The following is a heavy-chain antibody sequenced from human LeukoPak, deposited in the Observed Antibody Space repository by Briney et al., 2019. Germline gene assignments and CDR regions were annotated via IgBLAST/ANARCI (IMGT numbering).Heavy chain of an antibody. CDR2: VSHGGRT. Sequence: SETLSLTCVVYGGSFSGFQWNWVRQPPGRGLEWIGDVSHGGRTNYNPSLKSRVTISLDASRNQFSLNLTSVTAADTAVYFCARASYAVAGRFYFDSWGQGDLGTVSS. CDR1: GGSFSGFQ. J-gene: IGHJ4*02. V-gene: IGHV4-34*01. CDR3: ARASYAVAGRFYFDS. D-gene: IGHD6-19*01.